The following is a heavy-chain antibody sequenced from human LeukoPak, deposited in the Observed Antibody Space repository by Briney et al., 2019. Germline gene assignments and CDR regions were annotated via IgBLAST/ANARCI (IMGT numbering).Heavy chain of an antibody. Sequence: GGSLRLSCAASGFTFSSYAMSWVRQAPGKGLEWVSAISGSGGSTYYADSVKGRFTISRDNSKNTLYLQMNSLRAEDTAVYYCAKDPIVGAASQPADYFDYWGQGTLVTVSS. J-gene: IGHJ4*02. CDR2: ISGSGGST. CDR1: GFTFSSYA. D-gene: IGHD1-26*01. CDR3: AKDPIVGAASQPADYFDY. V-gene: IGHV3-23*01.